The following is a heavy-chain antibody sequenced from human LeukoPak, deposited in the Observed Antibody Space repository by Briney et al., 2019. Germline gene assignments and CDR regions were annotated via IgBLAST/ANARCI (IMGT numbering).Heavy chain of an antibody. D-gene: IGHD3-22*01. J-gene: IGHJ4*02. CDR2: IYHSGST. Sequence: SETLSLTCAVSGGSISSGGYSWSWIRQPPGRGLEWIGYIYHSGSTYYNPSLKSRVTISVDRSKNQFSLKLSSVTAADTAVYYCAGVAYYYDSKDEAFDYWGQGTLVTVSS. CDR1: GGSISSGGYS. V-gene: IGHV4-30-2*01. CDR3: AGVAYYYDSKDEAFDY.